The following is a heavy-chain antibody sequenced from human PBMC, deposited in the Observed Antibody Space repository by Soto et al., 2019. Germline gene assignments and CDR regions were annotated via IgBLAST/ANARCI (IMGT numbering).Heavy chain of an antibody. CDR1: GFTFSSYG. V-gene: IGHV3-33*01. CDR2: IWFDGSKD. Sequence: GGSLRLSCAASGFTFSSYGMHWVRQAPGKGLEWVAVIWFDGSKDYYVDSVKGRFTISRVNSKNTLYLQMNSLRVEDTAVYYCTRGVMATSGSYYFDFWGQETLVTVSS. D-gene: IGHD1-1*01. J-gene: IGHJ4*02. CDR3: TRGVMATSGSYYFDF.